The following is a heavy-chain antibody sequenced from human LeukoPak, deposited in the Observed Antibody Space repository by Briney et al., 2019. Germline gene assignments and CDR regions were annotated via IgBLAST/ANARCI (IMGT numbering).Heavy chain of an antibody. D-gene: IGHD7-27*01. Sequence: SETLSLTCTVSGGSISSGGYYWSWIRQHPGKGLEWIGYIYYSGSTYYNPSLKSRVTISVDTSKNQFSLKLSSVTAADTAVYYCARETLTGDNAFDIWGQGTMVTVSS. V-gene: IGHV4-31*03. J-gene: IGHJ3*02. CDR2: IYYSGST. CDR3: ARETLTGDNAFDI. CDR1: GGSISSGGYY.